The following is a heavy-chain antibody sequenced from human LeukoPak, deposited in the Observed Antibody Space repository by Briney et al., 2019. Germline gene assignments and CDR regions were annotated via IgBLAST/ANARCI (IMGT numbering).Heavy chain of an antibody. CDR1: GGSISSGGYY. D-gene: IGHD3-10*01. V-gene: IGHV4-31*03. CDR2: IYYSGST. Sequence: SETLSLTCTVSGGSISSGGYYWSWIRQHPGKGLEWIGYIYYSGSTYYNPSLKSRVTISVDTSKNQFSLKLSPVTAADTAVYYCARDVGSGFSYYYGMDVWGQGTTVTVSS. CDR3: ARDVGSGFSYYYGMDV. J-gene: IGHJ6*02.